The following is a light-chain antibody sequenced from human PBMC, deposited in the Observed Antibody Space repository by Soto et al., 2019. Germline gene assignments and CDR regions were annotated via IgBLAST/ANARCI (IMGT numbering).Light chain of an antibody. CDR3: HQCYRSPHT. V-gene: IGKV4-1*01. Sequence: IVMTQSPDSLAVSLGERATINCRSSQSVFQSFHRKNLIAWYQQKPGQPPKLLFYWASARESGVPDRFSVSESGTDFTLTINSVQSEDVAVYYCHQCYRSPHTFGGGTKLEIK. CDR2: WAS. CDR1: QSVFQSFHRKNL. J-gene: IGKJ2*01.